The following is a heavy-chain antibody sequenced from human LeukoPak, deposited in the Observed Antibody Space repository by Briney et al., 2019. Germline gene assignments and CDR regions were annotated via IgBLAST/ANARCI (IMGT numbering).Heavy chain of an antibody. J-gene: IGHJ6*02. CDR1: GFTFDVYA. V-gene: IGHV3-9*01. CDR2: ISWNSGSI. D-gene: IGHD1-1*01. Sequence: GGSLRLSCASSGFTFDVYAMHWVRQAPGKGLEWVSGISWNSGSIGYADSVKGRFTISRDNSKNTLYLQMNSLRAEDTAVYYCAVKLRERYYYYYGMDVWGQGTTVTVSS. CDR3: AVKLRERYYYYYGMDV.